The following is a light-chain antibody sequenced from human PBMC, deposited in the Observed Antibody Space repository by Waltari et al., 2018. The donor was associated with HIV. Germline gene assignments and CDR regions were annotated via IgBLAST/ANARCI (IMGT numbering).Light chain of an antibody. CDR1: QSILHNSNNKNF. J-gene: IGKJ3*01. CDR2: GAS. V-gene: IGKV4-1*01. CDR3: QQYYGTPT. Sequence: DIVMTQSPDSLAVSLGERATIKCKSSQSILHNSNNKNFLAWYQQTRGQPPKLLLEGASTRESGVPYRFSGSGSGTDVTLTSSSLQAEDVAVYYWQQYYGTPTFGPGTKVDI.